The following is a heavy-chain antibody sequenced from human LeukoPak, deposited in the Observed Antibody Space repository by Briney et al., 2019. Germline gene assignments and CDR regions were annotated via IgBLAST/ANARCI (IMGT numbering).Heavy chain of an antibody. V-gene: IGHV4-39*01. J-gene: IGHJ3*02. D-gene: IGHD5-12*01. CDR3: ARHSRSGSGGYENAFDI. CDR1: GGSISSSSYY. CDR2: IYSGGST. Sequence: SETLSLTCTVSGGSISSSSYYWDWIRQSPGKGLEWIGSIYSGGSTHYTPSLKSRVTISVDTSKNQFSLKLSSVTAADTAIYFCARHSRSGSGGYENAFDIWGQGTMVTVSS.